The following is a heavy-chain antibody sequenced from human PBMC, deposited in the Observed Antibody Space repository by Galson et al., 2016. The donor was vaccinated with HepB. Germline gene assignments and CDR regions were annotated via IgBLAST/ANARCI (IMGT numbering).Heavy chain of an antibody. CDR3: ARGPRLLRAYGDLISYFDY. J-gene: IGHJ4*02. Sequence: TLSLTCAVSGDSISSGDYSWTWIRKPPGTGLEWIGHISHTGNAYYSPSLESRVTMSVDRPKNHFSLHLASVTAADTAVYYCARGPRLLRAYGDLISYFDYWGQGILVAVSS. V-gene: IGHV4-30-2*01. CDR1: GDSISSGDYS. CDR2: ISHTGNA. D-gene: IGHD3-10*01.